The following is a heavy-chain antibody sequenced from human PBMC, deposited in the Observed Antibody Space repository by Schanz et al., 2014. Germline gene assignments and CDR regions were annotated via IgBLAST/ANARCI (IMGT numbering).Heavy chain of an antibody. Sequence: QVQLVQSGAEVKKPGASVKVSCTASGFNFNNYDINWVRQATGQGLEWMGWMNPKTGNTDHAQKFQGRVSMTWDTSTSTAYMELSSLRSEDTAVYSCARGIGGYGANNYFDYWGQGTLVTVSS. V-gene: IGHV1-8*01. CDR2: MNPKTGNT. J-gene: IGHJ4*02. CDR3: ARGIGGYGANNYFDY. CDR1: GFNFNNYD. D-gene: IGHD5-12*01.